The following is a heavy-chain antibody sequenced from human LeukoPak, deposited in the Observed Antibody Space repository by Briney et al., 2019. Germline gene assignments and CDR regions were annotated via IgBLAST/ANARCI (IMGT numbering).Heavy chain of an antibody. V-gene: IGHV1-18*01. CDR1: GYTFTSYG. J-gene: IGHJ4*02. CDR2: ISAYNGNT. D-gene: IGHD3-10*01. Sequence: ASVKVSCKASGYTFTSYGISWVRQAPGQGLEWMGWISAYNGNTNYAQKLQGRVTMTTDTSTSTAYMELRSLRSDDTAVYYRARVIREYLPYGSYYFDYWGQGTLVTVSS. CDR3: ARVIREYLPYGSYYFDY.